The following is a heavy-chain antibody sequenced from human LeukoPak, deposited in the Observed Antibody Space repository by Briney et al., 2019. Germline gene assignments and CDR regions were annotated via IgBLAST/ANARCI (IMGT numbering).Heavy chain of an antibody. CDR2: VSGSGRNT. CDR3: ASSTGGSSRAFDY. CDR1: GFTFSNYA. V-gene: IGHV3-23*01. J-gene: IGHJ4*02. Sequence: GGSLRLSCAGSGFTFSNYAMTWVRQAPGKGLEWVSSVSGSGRNTFYPDSVEGRFTISRDNSKNTLYLQMNSLRAEDTAVYYCASSTGGSSRAFDYWGQGTLVTVSS. D-gene: IGHD1-26*01.